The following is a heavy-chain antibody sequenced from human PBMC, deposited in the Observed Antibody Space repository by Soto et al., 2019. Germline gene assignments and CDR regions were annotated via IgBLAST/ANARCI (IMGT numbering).Heavy chain of an antibody. Sequence: ASVKVSCKASGYTFTSYYIHWVRQAPGQGLEWMGIINPSGGSTNYAQRFQGRVTITADEFTSTAYMELSSLRSEDTALYYCARDKTGTNYYNGLDVWGQGTTVTVSS. V-gene: IGHV1-46*01. CDR1: GYTFTSYY. CDR2: INPSGGST. J-gene: IGHJ6*02. CDR3: ARDKTGTNYYNGLDV. D-gene: IGHD1-1*01.